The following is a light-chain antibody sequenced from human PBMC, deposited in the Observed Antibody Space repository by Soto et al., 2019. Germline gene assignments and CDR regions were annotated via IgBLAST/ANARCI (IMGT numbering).Light chain of an antibody. CDR3: QQYDNWPWT. V-gene: IGKV3-20*01. CDR1: QSVSSSY. Sequence: LARSRCALSLWPISQDRLSCRARQSVSSSYLAWYQQKPGQAPRLLIYGASSRATGIPDRFSGSGSETDFTLTISRLEPEDFAVYYCQQYDNWPWTFGQGTKVDIK. J-gene: IGKJ1*01. CDR2: GAS.